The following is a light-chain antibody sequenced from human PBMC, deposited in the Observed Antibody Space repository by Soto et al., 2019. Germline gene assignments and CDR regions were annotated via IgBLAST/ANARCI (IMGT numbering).Light chain of an antibody. CDR2: KND. J-gene: IGLJ2*01. CDR3: QSYDDNSVV. V-gene: IGLV6-57*04. CDR1: SGSIASNH. Sequence: NFMLTQPHSVSESPGKTVTISCTRSSGSIASNHVQWYQQRPGSAPTTVSYKNDQRPSGVPDRFSGSIDSSSHSASLTISGLKTEDEADFYCQSYDDNSVVFGGGTKLTVL.